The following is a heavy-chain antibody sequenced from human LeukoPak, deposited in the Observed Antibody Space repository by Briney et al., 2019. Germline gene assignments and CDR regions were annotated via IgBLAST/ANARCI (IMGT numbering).Heavy chain of an antibody. D-gene: IGHD4-17*01. J-gene: IGHJ4*02. Sequence: PGGSLRLSCAASGFSISVDSMDWVRQTPGKGREWVSAISGNGDNTYYADSVKGRFTISRDNSKNTLYLQMNSLRAEDTAVYYCAKGQTVTTGVDYWGQGTLVTVSS. CDR3: AKGQTVTTGVDY. CDR1: GFSISVDS. V-gene: IGHV3-23*01. CDR2: ISGNGDNT.